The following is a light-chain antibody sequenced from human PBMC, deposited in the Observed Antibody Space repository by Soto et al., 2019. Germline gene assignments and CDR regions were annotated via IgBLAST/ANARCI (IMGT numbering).Light chain of an antibody. J-gene: IGLJ2*01. Sequence: QSALTQPASVSGSPGQSITISCTGTRSDIGAYNFVSWYQQHPGEVPKLILFDVNVRPSGISNRFSGSKSGNTASLAISGLQAEDEADYYCTSCTGCSTKVFGKGTKLTVL. CDR2: DVN. V-gene: IGLV2-14*03. CDR3: TSCTGCSTKV. CDR1: RSDIGAYNF.